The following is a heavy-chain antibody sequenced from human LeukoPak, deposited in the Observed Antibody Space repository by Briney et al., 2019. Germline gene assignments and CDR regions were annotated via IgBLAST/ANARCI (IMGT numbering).Heavy chain of an antibody. V-gene: IGHV4-59*01. CDR2: IYYSGST. CDR1: GGSISSYY. D-gene: IGHD3-22*01. J-gene: IGHJ4*02. CDR3: ASGIVGGYYESSGYSEYYFDY. Sequence: MPSETLSLTCTVSGGSISSYYWSWIRQPPGKGLEWIGYIYYSGSTNYNPSLKSRVTISVDTSKNQFSLKLSSVTAADTAVYYCASGIVGGYYESSGYSEYYFDYWGQGTLVTVSS.